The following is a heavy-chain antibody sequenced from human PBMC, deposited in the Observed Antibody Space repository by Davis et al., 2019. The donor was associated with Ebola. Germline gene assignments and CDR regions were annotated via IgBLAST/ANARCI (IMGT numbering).Heavy chain of an antibody. CDR1: GGSISDSY. CDR3: ARSLRFWEWSTNGYYYYGMDV. D-gene: IGHD3-3*01. CDR2: LYSSEIP. V-gene: IGHV4-59*12. Sequence: PSETLSLTCTVSGGSISDSYWSWVRQTPGKGLEWIGFLYSSEIPKYNPSLKSRVTISIDTSKNQFSLNLSSVTAADTAVYYCARSLRFWEWSTNGYYYYGMDVWGQGTTVTVSS. J-gene: IGHJ6*02.